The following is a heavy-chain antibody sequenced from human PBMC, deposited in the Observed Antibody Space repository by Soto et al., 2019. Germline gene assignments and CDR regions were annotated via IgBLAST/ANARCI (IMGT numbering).Heavy chain of an antibody. D-gene: IGHD5-18*01. CDR1: GFTFSSYG. Sequence: PGGSLRLSCAASGFTFSSYGMHWVRQAPGKGLEWVAVISYDGSNKYYADSVKGRFTISRDNSKNTLYLQMNSLRAEDTAVYYCAKDRTYDGYSYRYLAYWGQGTMVTVYS. CDR2: ISYDGSNK. V-gene: IGHV3-30*18. J-gene: IGHJ4*02. CDR3: AKDRTYDGYSYRYLAY.